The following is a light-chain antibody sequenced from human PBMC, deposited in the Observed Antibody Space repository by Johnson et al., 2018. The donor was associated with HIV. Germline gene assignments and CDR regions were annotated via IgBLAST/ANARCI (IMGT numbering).Light chain of an antibody. V-gene: IGLV1-51*02. CDR2: ENN. CDR3: GTWDSSLSAEV. CDR1: SYNIGNNY. Sequence: QSVLTQPPSVSAAPGQKVTISCSGSSYNIGNNYVSWYQQLPGTAPKLLIYENNKRPSGIPDRFSGSKSGTSATLGITGLQKGDEADYYCGTWDSSLSAEVFGTGTKVTVL. J-gene: IGLJ1*01.